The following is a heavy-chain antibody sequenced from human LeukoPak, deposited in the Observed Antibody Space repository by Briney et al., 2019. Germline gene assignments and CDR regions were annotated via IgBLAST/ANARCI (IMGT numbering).Heavy chain of an antibody. Sequence: SVKVSCKASGGTFSRYAISWVRQAPGQGLEWTGGILPIIGTANYAQKFQGRVTITADESTSTAYMELSSLGSEDTAVYYCATSRIAVAGTGLDYWGQGTLVTVSS. CDR3: ATSRIAVAGTGLDY. J-gene: IGHJ4*02. V-gene: IGHV1-69*01. CDR2: ILPIIGTA. CDR1: GGTFSRYA. D-gene: IGHD6-19*01.